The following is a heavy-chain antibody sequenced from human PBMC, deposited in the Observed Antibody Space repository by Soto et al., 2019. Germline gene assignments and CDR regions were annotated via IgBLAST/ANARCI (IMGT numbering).Heavy chain of an antibody. Sequence: EVQLLESGGGLVQPGGSLRLSCTASGFTFSNYAMNWVRHAPGKGLEWVSTLSGSGSSTYYADSVKGRFTISRDNSKNTLYLQKNNLKAEDTAIYYCAQGPLKQQVFYYWGHGTLVTVSA. CDR2: LSGSGSST. CDR1: GFTFSNYA. CDR3: AQGPLKQQVFYY. V-gene: IGHV3-23*01. J-gene: IGHJ4*01. D-gene: IGHD6-13*01.